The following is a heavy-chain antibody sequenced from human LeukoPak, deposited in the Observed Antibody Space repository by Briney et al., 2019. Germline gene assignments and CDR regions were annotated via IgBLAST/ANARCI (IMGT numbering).Heavy chain of an antibody. D-gene: IGHD2-15*01. CDR1: GDRFTSYW. V-gene: IGHV5-51*01. Sequence: GESLKISCKVSGDRFTSYWIGWVRQMPGKGLECMGTIYPGDSDTRYSPSFQGQVTISADKSINTAYLQWNSLKASDTAMYYCAKHRGGNGWYFDLWGRGTLVIVSS. J-gene: IGHJ2*01. CDR2: IYPGDSDT. CDR3: AKHRGGNGWYFDL.